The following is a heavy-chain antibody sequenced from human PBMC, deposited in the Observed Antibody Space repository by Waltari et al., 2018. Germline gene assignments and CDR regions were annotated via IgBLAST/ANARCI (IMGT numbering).Heavy chain of an antibody. V-gene: IGHV3-48*01. CDR3: ARDGANWGRGSQGYGLDV. J-gene: IGHJ6*02. Sequence: EAQLVVSGGGLVHPGRLRSLCCPAPGLTFAIDGLSWVRQARGKGLQWVSYIHYSNSPISNADAVKSRFAIFRDNAKNSLYLQMNSLRAEDTAVYYGARDGANWGRGSQGYGLDVWGQGTTVTVSS. CDR2: IHYSNSPI. D-gene: IGHD7-27*01. CDR1: GLTFAIDG.